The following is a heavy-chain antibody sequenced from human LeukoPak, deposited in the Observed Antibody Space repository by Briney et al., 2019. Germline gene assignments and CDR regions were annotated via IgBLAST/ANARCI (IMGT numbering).Heavy chain of an antibody. CDR1: GFTFSSYG. V-gene: IGHV4-39*07. CDR2: IYYTGGT. CDR3: ARGYRLGYCSSTSCYGFDY. J-gene: IGHJ4*02. D-gene: IGHD2-2*01. Sequence: GTLRLSCAASGFTFSSYGMSWVRQAPGKGLEWIGNIYYTGGTYYNPSLKSRVTISVDTSKNQFSLKLSSVTAADTAVYYCARGYRLGYCSSTSCYGFDYWGQGTLVTVSS.